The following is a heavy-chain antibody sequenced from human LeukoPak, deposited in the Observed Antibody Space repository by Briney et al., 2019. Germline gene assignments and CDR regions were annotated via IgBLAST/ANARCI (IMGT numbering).Heavy chain of an antibody. CDR1: GYTFTNYA. Sequence: ASVKVSCKASGYTFTNYAIHWVRQAPGQRLEWMGWINAGNDNTKYSQKFQGRVTITRDTFASTVYMELSSLRSEDTAVYYCTRGLLWFGELSPPGYWGQGTLITVSS. CDR3: TRGLLWFGELSPPGY. J-gene: IGHJ4*02. D-gene: IGHD3-10*01. V-gene: IGHV1-3*01. CDR2: INAGNDNT.